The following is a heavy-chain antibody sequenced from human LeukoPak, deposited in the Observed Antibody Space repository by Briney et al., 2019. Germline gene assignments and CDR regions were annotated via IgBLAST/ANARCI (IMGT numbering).Heavy chain of an antibody. Sequence: PGGSLRLSCAASGFTFSSYSMNWVRQAPGKGLEWVSYISSSSSTIYYADSVKGRFTISRDNAKNSLYLQMNSLRAEDTAVYYCARDRSGYGDYDAFDIWGQGTMVTVSS. V-gene: IGHV3-48*04. J-gene: IGHJ3*02. CDR1: GFTFSSYS. CDR2: ISSSSSTI. CDR3: ARDRSGYGDYDAFDI. D-gene: IGHD4-17*01.